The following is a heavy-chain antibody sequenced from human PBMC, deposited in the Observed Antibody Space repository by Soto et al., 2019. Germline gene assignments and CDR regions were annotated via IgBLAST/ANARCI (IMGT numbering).Heavy chain of an antibody. V-gene: IGHV1-3*01. CDR2: INAGNGNT. J-gene: IGHJ5*01. CDR3: ARDQSGIGWYVDWFDS. D-gene: IGHD6-19*01. Sequence: ASVKVSCKDSVYTINSHAMHWMRQAHGQRLEWMGWINAGNGNTYYSEKFKGRVSLTRDTVATTVYMELTSLTSEDTGVYYCARDQSGIGWYVDWFDSWGQGTLVTVSS. CDR1: VYTINSHA.